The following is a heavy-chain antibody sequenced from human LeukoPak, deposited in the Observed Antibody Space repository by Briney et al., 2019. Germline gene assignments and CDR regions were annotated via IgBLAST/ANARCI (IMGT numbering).Heavy chain of an antibody. J-gene: IGHJ3*02. Sequence: YADSVKGRFTISRDNSKNTLYLQMNSLRAEDTAVYYCAKQYNYYDSTDAFDIWGQGAMVTVSS. D-gene: IGHD3-22*01. CDR3: AKQYNYYDSTDAFDI. V-gene: IGHV3-23*01.